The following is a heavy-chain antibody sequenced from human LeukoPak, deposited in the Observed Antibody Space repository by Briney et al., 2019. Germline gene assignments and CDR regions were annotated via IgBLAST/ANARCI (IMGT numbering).Heavy chain of an antibody. D-gene: IGHD6-19*01. CDR2: FDPEDGET. CDR3: ANHSSGWYNEGNYYYYYGMDV. V-gene: IGHV1-24*01. Sequence: ASVKGSCKVSVYTPTYLSMHWVRQATGKGHEWMGGFDPEDGETSYAQKVQGRVTMTEDTSTDTAYMGLSSLRSEDTAEYYCANHSSGWYNEGNYYYYYGMDVWGQGTTVTVSS. J-gene: IGHJ6*02. CDR1: VYTPTYLS.